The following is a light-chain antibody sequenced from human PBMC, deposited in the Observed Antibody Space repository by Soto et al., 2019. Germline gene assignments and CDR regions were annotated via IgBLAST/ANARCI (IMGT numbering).Light chain of an antibody. CDR1: QGISNY. CDR2: AAS. CDR3: QKYNIAPRT. V-gene: IGKV1-27*01. Sequence: DIQMTQSPASLSASVGGRVTITFRASQGISNYLAWYQQKPGKVPKLLIYAASTLQSGVPSRFSGSGSGTDFTLTISSLQPEDVATYYCQKYNIAPRTFGQGTKVDIK. J-gene: IGKJ1*01.